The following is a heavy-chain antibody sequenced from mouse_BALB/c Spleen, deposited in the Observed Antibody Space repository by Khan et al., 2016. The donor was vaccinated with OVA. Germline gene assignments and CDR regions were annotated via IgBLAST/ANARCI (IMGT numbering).Heavy chain of an antibody. J-gene: IGHJ3*01. D-gene: IGHD1-1*01. CDR1: GFTFSTYG. CDR3: TRLAYYYDREGFAY. V-gene: IGHV5-6*01. Sequence: EVQLQESGGDLVKPGGSLKLSCAASGFTFSTYGMSWVRQAPDKRLEWVATVSTGGSYTYYPDSVKGRFTISRANAQNTLYLQMSGLRSEATAMFYGTRLAYYYDREGFAYWGQGTLVTVAA. CDR2: VSTGGSYT.